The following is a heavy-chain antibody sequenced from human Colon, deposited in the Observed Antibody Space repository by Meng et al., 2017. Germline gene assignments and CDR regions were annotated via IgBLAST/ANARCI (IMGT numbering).Heavy chain of an antibody. CDR1: GGSFSGYY. J-gene: IGHJ4*02. CDR2: INHSGST. V-gene: IGHV4-34*01. D-gene: IGHD3-16*01. Sequence: RWGAGLLKPSETLSLTAAVYGGSFSGYYWIWIRQPPGKGLEWIGEINHSGSTNYNPSLKSRVPISVDTSNNQFSLPLCSLPAADTAVYSCARSLLSSDYVWGSYPPGYWGQGTLVTVSS. CDR3: ARSLLSSDYVWGSYPPGY.